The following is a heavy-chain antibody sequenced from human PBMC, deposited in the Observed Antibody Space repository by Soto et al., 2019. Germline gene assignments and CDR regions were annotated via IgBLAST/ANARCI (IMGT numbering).Heavy chain of an antibody. CDR2: IKSRADGGTT. CDR1: GFTLSDAG. J-gene: IGHJ4*01. CDR3: TTESEFSTSLARFDY. V-gene: IGHV3-15*07. D-gene: IGHD2-2*01. Sequence: GGSLRLSCAASGFTLSDAGVNWVRQAPEKGLEWVGRIKSRADGGTTDFAAPVKGRFAISRDDSRSMMYMQMNSLKIEDTAVYYCTTESEFSTSLARFDYWGRGTLVTVSS.